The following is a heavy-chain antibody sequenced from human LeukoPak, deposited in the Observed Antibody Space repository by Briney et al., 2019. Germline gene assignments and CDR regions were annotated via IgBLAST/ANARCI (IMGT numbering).Heavy chain of an antibody. CDR3: ARLIGRSTLHSFDY. CDR1: GYSFTNYW. D-gene: IGHD6-6*01. Sequence: GESLKISCKGSGYSFTNYWIGWVRQMPGKGLEWMGIIYPGDSDTRYSPSFQGPVTISADKSISTAYLQWSSLNASDTAMYYCARLIGRSTLHSFDYWGQGTLVTVSS. CDR2: IYPGDSDT. V-gene: IGHV5-51*01. J-gene: IGHJ4*02.